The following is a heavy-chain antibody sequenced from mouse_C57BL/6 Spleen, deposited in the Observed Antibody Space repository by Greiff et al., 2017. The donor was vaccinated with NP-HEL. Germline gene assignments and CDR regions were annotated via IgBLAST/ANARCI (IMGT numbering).Heavy chain of an antibody. CDR2: ISYSGST. CDR3: ARDLPYGGFAY. V-gene: IGHV3-1*01. D-gene: IGHD1-1*02. J-gene: IGHJ3*01. CDR1: GYSITSGYD. Sequence: EVQLQESGPGMVKPSQSLSLTCTVTGYSITSGYDWHWIRHFPGNKLEWMGYISYSGSTNYNPSLKSRISITHDTSKNHFFLKLNSVTTEDTATYYCARDLPYGGFAYWGQGTLVTVSA.